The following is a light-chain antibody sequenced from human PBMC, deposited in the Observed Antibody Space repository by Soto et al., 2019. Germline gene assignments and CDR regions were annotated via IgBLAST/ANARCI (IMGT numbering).Light chain of an antibody. CDR3: QQSYSTPYT. Sequence: DIQMTQSPSSLSASVGDRVTITCRASQSISSHLNWFQQKPGKAPKLLIYAASSLQSGVPSSFSGSGSGTDFTLTISSLQPEDFATYYCQQSYSTPYTFGQGTKLEIK. CDR1: QSISSH. J-gene: IGKJ2*01. CDR2: AAS. V-gene: IGKV1-39*01.